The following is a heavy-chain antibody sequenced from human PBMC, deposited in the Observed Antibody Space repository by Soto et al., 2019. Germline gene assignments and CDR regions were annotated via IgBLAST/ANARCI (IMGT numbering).Heavy chain of an antibody. CDR2: ISRSSTYI. V-gene: IGHV3-21*01. D-gene: IGHD4-17*01. CDR1: GFSLISYN. Sequence: EVQLVESGGGLVKPGGSLRLSCAVSGFSLISYNMNWVRQAPGKGLEWVSSISRSSTYIFYGDSVKGRFTISRDNVRNSLYLQMNSLRPEDTAVYYCARVRGGYGDDYYHYGMEVWGQGNTVTVSS. CDR3: ARVRGGYGDDYYHYGMEV. J-gene: IGHJ6*02.